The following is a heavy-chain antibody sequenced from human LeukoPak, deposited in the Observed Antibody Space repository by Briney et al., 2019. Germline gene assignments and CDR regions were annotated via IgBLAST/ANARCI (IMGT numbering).Heavy chain of an antibody. D-gene: IGHD4-11*01. CDR2: IFSGGST. CDR1: GFSVSFNY. CDR3: ARGPDDNSNFYYYYMDV. J-gene: IGHJ6*03. Sequence: GGSLRLSCAASGFSVSFNYMTWVRQAPGQGLEWVSVIFSGGSTYYADSVKGRFIISRDNSKNTLYMQMNSLRPEDTAVYYCARGPDDNSNFYYYYMDVWGKGTSVIVSS. V-gene: IGHV3-53*01.